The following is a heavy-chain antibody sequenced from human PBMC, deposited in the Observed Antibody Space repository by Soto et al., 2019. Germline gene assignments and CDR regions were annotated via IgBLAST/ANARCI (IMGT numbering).Heavy chain of an antibody. CDR2: ISYDGSKK. J-gene: IGHJ4*02. CDR1: GFTFSSYG. Sequence: QVQLVESGGGVVQPGRSLRLSCEASGFTFSSYGMHWVRQAPGKGLEWVAVISYDGSKKYYADSVKGRFTISRDNSENTLYLQMNSLRAEDRAVYYCANVEGGAYPDFDLWGQGTLVTVSS. D-gene: IGHD1-26*01. V-gene: IGHV3-30*18. CDR3: ANVEGGAYPDFDL.